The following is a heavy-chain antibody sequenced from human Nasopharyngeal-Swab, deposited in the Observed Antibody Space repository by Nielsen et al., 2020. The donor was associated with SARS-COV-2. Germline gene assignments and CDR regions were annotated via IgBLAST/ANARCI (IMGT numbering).Heavy chain of an antibody. Sequence: WIRQPLGKGLEWVSYISSSSSYTNYADSVKGRFTISRDNAKNSLYLQMNSLRAEDTAVYYCARDRVVQGVYYYGMDVWGQGTTVTVSS. CDR2: ISSSSSYT. V-gene: IGHV3-11*06. J-gene: IGHJ6*02. D-gene: IGHD3-10*01. CDR3: ARDRVVQGVYYYGMDV.